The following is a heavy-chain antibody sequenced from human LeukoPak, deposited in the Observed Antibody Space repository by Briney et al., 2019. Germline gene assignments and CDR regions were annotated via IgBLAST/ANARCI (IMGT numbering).Heavy chain of an antibody. CDR1: RFTFSSYS. V-gene: IGHV3-21*01. CDR2: ISSSSSYI. J-gene: IGHJ3*02. D-gene: IGHD6-13*01. CDR3: AGIAAAGDAFDI. Sequence: GGSLRLSCAASRFTFSSYSMNWVRQAPGKGLEWVSSISSSSSYIYYADSVKGRFTISRDNAKNSLYLQMNSLRAEDTAVYYCAGIAAAGDAFDIWGQGTMVTVSS.